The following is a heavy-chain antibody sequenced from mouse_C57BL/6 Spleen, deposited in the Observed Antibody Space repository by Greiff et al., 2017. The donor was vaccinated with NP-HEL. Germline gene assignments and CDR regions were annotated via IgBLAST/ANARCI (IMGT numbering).Heavy chain of an antibody. V-gene: IGHV1-82*01. CDR1: GYAFSSSW. J-gene: IGHJ2*01. Sequence: VQLQQSGPELVKPGASVKISCKASGYAFSSSWMNWVKQRPGKGLEWIGRIYPGDGDTNYNGKFKGKATLTADKSSSTAYMQLSSLTSEDSAVYFCARSELRGRYFDYWGQGTTLTVSS. CDR3: ARSELRGRYFDY. D-gene: IGHD3-2*02. CDR2: IYPGDGDT.